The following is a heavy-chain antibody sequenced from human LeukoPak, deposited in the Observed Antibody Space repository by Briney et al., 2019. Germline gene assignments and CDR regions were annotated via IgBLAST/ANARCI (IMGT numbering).Heavy chain of an antibody. CDR3: AKQMRGTAMVSFYYYMDV. J-gene: IGHJ6*03. D-gene: IGHD5-18*01. Sequence: GGSLRLSCAASGFTFSSYGMGWVRQAPGKGLEWVSAISGSGGSTYYADSVKGRFTISRDNSKNTLYLQMNSLRAEDTAVYYCAKQMRGTAMVSFYYYMDVWGKGTTVTVSS. CDR2: ISGSGGST. V-gene: IGHV3-23*01. CDR1: GFTFSSYG.